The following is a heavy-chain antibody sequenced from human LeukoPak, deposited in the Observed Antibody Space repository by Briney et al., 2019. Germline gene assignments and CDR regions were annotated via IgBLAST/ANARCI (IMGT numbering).Heavy chain of an antibody. Sequence: GASVKVSCKASGYTFTSYGISWARQAPGQGLEWMGWISAYNGNTNYAQKLQGRVTMTTDTSTSTAYMELRSLRSDDTAVYYCARDRTEYCSSTSCRYTLFDPWGQGTLVTVSS. CDR3: ARDRTEYCSSTSCRYTLFDP. V-gene: IGHV1-18*01. CDR1: GYTFTSYG. D-gene: IGHD2-2*01. CDR2: ISAYNGNT. J-gene: IGHJ5*02.